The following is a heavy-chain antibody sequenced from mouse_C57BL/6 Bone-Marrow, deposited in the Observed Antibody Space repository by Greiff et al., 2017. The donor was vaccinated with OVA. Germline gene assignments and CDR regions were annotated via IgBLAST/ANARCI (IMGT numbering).Heavy chain of an antibody. CDR2: IDPANGNT. D-gene: IGHD3-2*02. CDR3: VPLDNSWSFDF. V-gene: IGHV14-3*01. J-gene: IGHJ2*01. CDR1: GFNIKNTY. Sequence: EVQLQQSVAALVRPWASVKLSCTASGFNIKNTYMHWVKQRPEQGLEWIGRIDPANGNTKYAPKFQGKATITADTSSHPAYLQLRSLTSEDTAIYYCVPLDNSWSFDFWGQGTTLPVSS.